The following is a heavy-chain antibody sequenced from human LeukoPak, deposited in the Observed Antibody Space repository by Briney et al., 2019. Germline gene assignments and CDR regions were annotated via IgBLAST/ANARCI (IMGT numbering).Heavy chain of an antibody. V-gene: IGHV3-30*02. J-gene: IGHJ5*02. Sequence: GGSLRLSCAASGFTFSSYGMHWVRQAPGKGLEWVAFIRYDGSNKYYADSVKGRFTISRDNSKNTLYLQMNSLRAEDTAVYYCAKDPKIQGGPNWFDPWGQGTLVTVSS. CDR2: IRYDGSNK. D-gene: IGHD1-26*01. CDR1: GFTFSSYG. CDR3: AKDPKIQGGPNWFDP.